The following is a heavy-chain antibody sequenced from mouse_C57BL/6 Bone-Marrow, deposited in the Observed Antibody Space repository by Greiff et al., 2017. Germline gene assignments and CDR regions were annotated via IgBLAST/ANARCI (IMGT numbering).Heavy chain of an antibody. CDR1: GFTFSDYY. D-gene: IGHD1-1*01. CDR3: ARDQYYGSSYEAMDY. CDR2: INYDGSST. J-gene: IGHJ4*01. Sequence: EVMLVESEGGLVQPGSSMKLSCTASGFTFSDYYMAWVRQVPEKGLEWVANINYDGSSTYYLDSLKSRFIISRDNAKNILYLQMSSLKSEDTATYYCARDQYYGSSYEAMDYWGQGTSVTVSS. V-gene: IGHV5-16*01.